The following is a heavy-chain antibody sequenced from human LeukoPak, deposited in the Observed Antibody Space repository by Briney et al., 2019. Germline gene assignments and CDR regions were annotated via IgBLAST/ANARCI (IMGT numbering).Heavy chain of an antibody. D-gene: IGHD6-6*01. CDR1: GYTFTGYY. J-gene: IGHJ5*02. CDR3: ARVAQLYNWFDP. CDR2: INPNSGGT. Sequence: ASVTVSCKASGYTFTGYYMHWVRQAPGQGLEWMGWINPNSGGTNYAQKFQGRVTMTRDTSISTAYMELSRLRSDDTAVYYCARVAQLYNWFDPWGQGTLVTVSS. V-gene: IGHV1-2*02.